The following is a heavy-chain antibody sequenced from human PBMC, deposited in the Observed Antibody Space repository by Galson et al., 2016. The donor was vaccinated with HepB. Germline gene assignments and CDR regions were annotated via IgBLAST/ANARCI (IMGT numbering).Heavy chain of an antibody. Sequence: SLRLSCAASGFTFNDYAMHWVRQAPGKGLEWVSSVGWNSDDIGQADSVEGRFTISRDNAKKSLYLEMNRLRTEDTALYYCVKGALGSTWYLNWFDVWGQGTLVTVSS. J-gene: IGHJ5*02. CDR2: VGWNSDDI. V-gene: IGHV3-9*01. CDR3: VKGALGSTWYLNWFDV. CDR1: GFTFNDYA. D-gene: IGHD6-13*01.